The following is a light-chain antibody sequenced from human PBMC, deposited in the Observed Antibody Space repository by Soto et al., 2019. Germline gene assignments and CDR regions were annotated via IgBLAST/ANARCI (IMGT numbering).Light chain of an antibody. Sequence: DIQMTQSPSSLSASVGDRVTITCQASQDISTYLNWYQQKPGKAPKLLIYDAFNLETGVPSRFSERESGKNLPLPTASLNPKDVEQYYCKQKEISPELLGQGPK. CDR2: DAF. J-gene: IGKJ2*01. V-gene: IGKV1-33*01. CDR1: QDISTY. CDR3: KQKEISPEL.